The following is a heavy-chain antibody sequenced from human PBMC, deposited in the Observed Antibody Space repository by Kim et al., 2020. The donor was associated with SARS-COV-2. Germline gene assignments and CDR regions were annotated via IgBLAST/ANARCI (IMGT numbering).Heavy chain of an antibody. CDR3: ANDSYVSHHFKC. CDR1: GFAFAGNA. D-gene: IGHD3-16*01. J-gene: IGHJ4*02. Sequence: GGSLRLSCEASGFAFAGNAMSWVRQAPGKGLEWVSVINGNGNTYYEESVKGRLSISRDNSRNKIYLQMNSLGAADTAIYYCANDSYVSHHFKCWGQGTLVTVSS. V-gene: IGHV3-23*01. CDR2: INGNGNT.